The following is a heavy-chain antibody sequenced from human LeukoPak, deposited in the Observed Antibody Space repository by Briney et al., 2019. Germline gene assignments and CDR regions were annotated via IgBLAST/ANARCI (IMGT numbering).Heavy chain of an antibody. Sequence: SETLSLTCTVSGGSISSSSYYWGWIRQPPGKGLEWIGSIYYSGSTYYNPSLKSRVTISVDTSKNQFSLKLSSVTAADTAVYYCARSRTGLRRYYYYMDVWGKGTTVTISS. CDR1: GGSISSSSYY. J-gene: IGHJ6*03. CDR2: IYYSGST. D-gene: IGHD5-12*01. CDR3: ARSRTGLRRYYYYMDV. V-gene: IGHV4-39*07.